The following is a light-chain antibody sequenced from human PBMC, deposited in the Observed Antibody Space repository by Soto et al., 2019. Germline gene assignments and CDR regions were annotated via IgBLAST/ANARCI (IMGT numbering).Light chain of an antibody. CDR3: GAHAGSNTWV. CDR1: SGDIGAYNY. V-gene: IGLV2-8*01. Sequence: QSALTQSPSASASPGQSVTISCTGSSGDIGAYNYVSWYQQHPGKAPKLIIYEVNKRPSGVPDRFSGSKSGITASLTVSGLQADDEADYYCGAHAGSNTWVFGGGTKATVL. CDR2: EVN. J-gene: IGLJ3*02.